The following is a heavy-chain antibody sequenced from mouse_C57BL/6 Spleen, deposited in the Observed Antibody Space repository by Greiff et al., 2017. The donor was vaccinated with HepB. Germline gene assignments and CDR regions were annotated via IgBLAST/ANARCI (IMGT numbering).Heavy chain of an antibody. V-gene: IGHV1-82*01. CDR3: ARYDYVYEGDY. J-gene: IGHJ2*01. CDR2: IYPGDGDT. D-gene: IGHD2-2*01. CDR1: GYAFSSSW. Sequence: VQLQQSGPELVKPGASVKISCKASGYAFSSSWMNWVKQRPGKGLEWIGRIYPGDGDTNYNGKFKGKATLTADKSSSTAYMQLSSLTSEDSAVYFCARYDYVYEGDYWGQGTTLTVSS.